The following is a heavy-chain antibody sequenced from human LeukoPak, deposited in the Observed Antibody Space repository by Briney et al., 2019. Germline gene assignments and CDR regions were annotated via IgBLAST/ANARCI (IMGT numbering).Heavy chain of an antibody. CDR2: IRYDGNNK. J-gene: IGHJ3*02. CDR1: GFMFNNYG. Sequence: PGGSLRLSCAASGFMFNNYGMHWVRQAPGKGLEWVAFIRYDGNNKYYADSVKGRFTISRDNSKNTLYLQMNSLRAEDTAVYYCGKVYYDFWSGPSLGAFDIWGQGTMLTVSS. D-gene: IGHD3-3*01. CDR3: GKVYYDFWSGPSLGAFDI. V-gene: IGHV3-30*02.